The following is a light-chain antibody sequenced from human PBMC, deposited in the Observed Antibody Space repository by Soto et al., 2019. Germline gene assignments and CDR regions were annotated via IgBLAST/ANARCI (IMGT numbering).Light chain of an antibody. Sequence: EILLTQSPSTLSLSPGEGVTLSCRASQSVTVNSLAWYQQKPGQAPRLLIYAASTRAAAVPDRFTGSGSGTDVALTISRLEPEDFGVYYCQQYGDSPLTCGPGTKVDIK. J-gene: IGKJ3*01. CDR2: AAS. CDR1: QSVTVNS. CDR3: QQYGDSPLT. V-gene: IGKV3-20*01.